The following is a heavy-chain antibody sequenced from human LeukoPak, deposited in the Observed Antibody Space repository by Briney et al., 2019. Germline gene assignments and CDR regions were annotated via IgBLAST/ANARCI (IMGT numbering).Heavy chain of an antibody. CDR1: GFTFSSYG. V-gene: IGHV3-30*02. Sequence: GGSLRLSCAASGFTFSSYGMHWVRQAPGKGLEWVALIRYDGSNKYYADSVKGRFTISRDNSKNTLYLQMNSLRADDTAVYYCAKDLSWGFACWGQRSLVTVYS. J-gene: IGHJ4*02. D-gene: IGHD3-16*01. CDR2: IRYDGSNK. CDR3: AKDLSWGFAC.